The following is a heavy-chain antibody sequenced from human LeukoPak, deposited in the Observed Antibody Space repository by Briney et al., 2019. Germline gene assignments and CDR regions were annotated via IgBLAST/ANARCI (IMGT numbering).Heavy chain of an antibody. CDR1: GVSFGGYY. D-gene: IGHD4-17*01. Sequence: SETLSLTCAVYGVSFGGYYWSWIRQPPGKGLEWIGEINHSGSTNYNPSLKSRVTISVDTSKNQFSLKLSSVTAADTAVYYCARRADYGDYLNWFDPWGQGTLVTVSS. J-gene: IGHJ5*02. V-gene: IGHV4-34*01. CDR2: INHSGST. CDR3: ARRADYGDYLNWFDP.